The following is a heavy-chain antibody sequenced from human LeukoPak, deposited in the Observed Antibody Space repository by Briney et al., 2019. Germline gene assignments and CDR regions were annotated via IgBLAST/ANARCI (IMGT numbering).Heavy chain of an antibody. CDR2: ISRSGTTI. CDR3: ARDKYETSGCFDY. J-gene: IGHJ4*02. CDR1: EFTLSDYY. V-gene: IGHV3-11*01. Sequence: GGSLRLSCAASEFTLSDYYMSWIRQAPGKGLEWVSYISRSGTTIYYADSVKGRFTISRDNAKNSLYLQMSSLRADDTAVYFCARDKYETSGCFDYWGQGALVTVSS. D-gene: IGHD3-22*01.